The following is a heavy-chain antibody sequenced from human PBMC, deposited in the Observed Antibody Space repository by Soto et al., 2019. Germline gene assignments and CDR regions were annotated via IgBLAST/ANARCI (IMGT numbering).Heavy chain of an antibody. CDR2: INDDGRRT. D-gene: IGHD1-26*01. CDR3: ARRHRPYYTSEY. Sequence: GWSLRLSCAASGFTFSSYWMHLVRQAPGKGLEWVSRINDDGRRTSYADSVKGRFTISRDNAKNTLYLQMNSLRDDDTAIYYCARRHRPYYTSEYWGQGTLVTVSS. CDR1: GFTFSSYW. J-gene: IGHJ4*02. V-gene: IGHV3-74*01.